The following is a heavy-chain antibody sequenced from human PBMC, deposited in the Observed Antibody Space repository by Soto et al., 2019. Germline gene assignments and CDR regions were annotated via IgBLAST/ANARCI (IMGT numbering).Heavy chain of an antibody. V-gene: IGHV2-5*02. J-gene: IGHJ1*01. D-gene: IGHD4-17*01. CDR3: AHRHGYGELRL. Sequence: QITLKESGPTLVKPTQTLTLTCTFSGFSLSTSPVGVGWIRQPPGKALEWLALIYWDDDKRYSPSLKSRLNITKDTSKNQVVLTMTNMDPVDTATYYCAHRHGYGELRLWGQGTLVTVSS. CDR1: GFSLSTSPVG. CDR2: IYWDDDK.